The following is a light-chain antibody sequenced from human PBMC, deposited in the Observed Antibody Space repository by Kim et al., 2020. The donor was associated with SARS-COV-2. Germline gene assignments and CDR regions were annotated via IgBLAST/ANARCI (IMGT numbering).Light chain of an antibody. V-gene: IGKV2-28*01. CDR3: MQALQTPYT. CDR2: LTS. Sequence: GDTYLEWYLQRPGQSPQLLIYLTSHRASGVPDRFSGSGSGTDFTLKISRVETEDVGIYYCMQALQTPYTFGQGTKLEI. CDR1: GDTY. J-gene: IGKJ2*01.